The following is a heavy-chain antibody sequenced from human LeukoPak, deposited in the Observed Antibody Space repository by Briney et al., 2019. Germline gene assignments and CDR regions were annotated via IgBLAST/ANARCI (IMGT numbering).Heavy chain of an antibody. J-gene: IGHJ3*02. D-gene: IGHD4-17*01. CDR2: IYYSGST. CDR3: ARKATTGPTKAAFDI. Sequence: SETLSLTCTVSGGSISSSYYYWGWIRQPPGKGLEWIGSIYYSGSTYYNPSLKSRVTISVDTSKNQFSLKLRSVTAADTAVYYCARKATTGPTKAAFDIWGQGTMVTVSS. CDR1: GGSISSSYYY. V-gene: IGHV4-39*01.